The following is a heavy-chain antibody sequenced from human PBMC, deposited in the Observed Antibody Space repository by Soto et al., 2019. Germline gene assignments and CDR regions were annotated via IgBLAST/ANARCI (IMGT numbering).Heavy chain of an antibody. V-gene: IGHV4-30-4*01. Sequence: PSETLSLTCTVSGGSISSGDYYWSWIRQPPGKGLEWIGYIYYSGSTYYNPSLKSRVTISVDTPKNQFSLKLSSVTAADTAVYYCARAYSSSWKDYGMDVWGQGTTVTVSS. CDR1: GGSISSGDYY. CDR2: IYYSGST. CDR3: ARAYSSSWKDYGMDV. D-gene: IGHD6-13*01. J-gene: IGHJ6*02.